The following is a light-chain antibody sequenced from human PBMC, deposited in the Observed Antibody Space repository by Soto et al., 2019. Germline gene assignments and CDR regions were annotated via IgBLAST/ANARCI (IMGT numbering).Light chain of an antibody. V-gene: IGLV2-8*01. CDR3: QSYDSTLSARYV. J-gene: IGLJ1*01. Sequence: QSVLTQPPSASGSPGQSVTISCTGTSSDVGGYKYVSWYQQHPGKVPKLMIYEVSKRPSGVPDRFSGSKSGTSPSLATTGRQAEDEGDYYCQSYDSTLSARYVFGTGTKVTVL. CDR1: SSDVGGYKY. CDR2: EVS.